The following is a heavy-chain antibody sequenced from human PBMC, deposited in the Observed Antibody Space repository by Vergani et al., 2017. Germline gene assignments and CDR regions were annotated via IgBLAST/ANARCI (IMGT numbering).Heavy chain of an antibody. CDR1: GGTFSSYA. V-gene: IGHV1-69*18. J-gene: IGHJ5*02. Sequence: QVQLVQSGAEVKKPGSSVKVSCKASGGTFSSYAISWVRQAPGQGLEWMGRIIPIFGTANYAQKFQGRVKLTADESTSTAYMELSSLRSEDTAGDYCASTPRGVGVWVFDPWGQGTLVTVAS. CDR2: IIPIFGTA. CDR3: ASTPRGVGVWVFDP. D-gene: IGHD3-10*01.